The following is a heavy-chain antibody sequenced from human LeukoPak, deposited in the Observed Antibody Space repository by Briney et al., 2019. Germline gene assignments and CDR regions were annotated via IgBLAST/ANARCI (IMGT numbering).Heavy chain of an antibody. D-gene: IGHD2-15*01. CDR2: ISTSSTNI. CDR3: VRILGGSRFDP. Sequence: GSLRLSCAASGFTFSAYRMNWVRQAPGKGLEWISFISTSSTNIYYADSVKGRFTVSRDNARNSLYLQMNSLRDGDTAVYYCVRILGGSRFDPWGQGALVTVSS. V-gene: IGHV3-48*02. CDR1: GFTFSAYR. J-gene: IGHJ5*02.